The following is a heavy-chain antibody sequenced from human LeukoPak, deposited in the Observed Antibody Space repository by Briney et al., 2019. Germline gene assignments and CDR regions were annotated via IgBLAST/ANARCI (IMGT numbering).Heavy chain of an antibody. J-gene: IGHJ4*02. D-gene: IGHD3-10*01. Sequence: GGSLRLSCAASGFTFSNYAMTWVRQAPGKGLEWVSGLSGSGHSTYYAESVKGRFTISRDNSKNTLYLQMNSLRAEDTAVYYCARDRAYDYWGQGTLVTVSS. CDR3: ARDRAYDY. V-gene: IGHV3-23*01. CDR1: GFTFSNYA. CDR2: LSGSGHST.